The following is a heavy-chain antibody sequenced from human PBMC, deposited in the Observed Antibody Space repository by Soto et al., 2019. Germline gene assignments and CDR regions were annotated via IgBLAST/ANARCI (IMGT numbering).Heavy chain of an antibody. CDR3: ARGAGSGSYWDWFDP. D-gene: IGHD3-10*01. V-gene: IGHV3-33*01. CDR2: IWYDGSNK. CDR1: GFTFSSYG. Sequence: QVQLAESGGGVVQPGRSLRLSCAASGFTFSSYGMHWVRQAPGKGLEWVAVIWYDGSNKYYADSVKGRFTISRDNSKNTLYLQMNSLRAEDTAVYYCARGAGSGSYWDWFDPWGQGTLVTVSS. J-gene: IGHJ5*02.